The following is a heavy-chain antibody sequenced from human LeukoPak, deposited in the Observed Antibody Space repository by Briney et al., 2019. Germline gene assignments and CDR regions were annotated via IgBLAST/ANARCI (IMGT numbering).Heavy chain of an antibody. J-gene: IGHJ4*02. CDR2: IYSGVST. Sequence: GGSLRLSCAASGFTVSSNYMSWVRQAPGKGLEWVSVIYSGVSTYYADSVRGRFTISRDNSKNTLYLQMSSPRAEDTAVYLCVKDLRSDFMGVLSRYLSYWGQGTLVTVSS. V-gene: IGHV3-53*05. CDR1: GFTVSSNY. CDR3: VKDLRSDFMGVLSRYLSY. D-gene: IGHD2/OR15-2a*01.